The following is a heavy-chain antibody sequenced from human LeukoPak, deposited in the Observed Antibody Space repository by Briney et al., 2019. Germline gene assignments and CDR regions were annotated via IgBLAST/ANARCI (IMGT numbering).Heavy chain of an antibody. CDR3: ARRDCSGGSCYFQP. V-gene: IGHV4-34*01. J-gene: IGHJ1*01. D-gene: IGHD2-15*01. Sequence: SETLSLTCAVYGGSYSGYYWSWIRQPPGKGLEWIGEINHSGSTNYNPSLKSRVTISVDTSKNQFSLRLSSVTAADTAMYYCARRDCSGGSCYFQPWGQGTLVTVSS. CDR2: INHSGST. CDR1: GGSYSGYY.